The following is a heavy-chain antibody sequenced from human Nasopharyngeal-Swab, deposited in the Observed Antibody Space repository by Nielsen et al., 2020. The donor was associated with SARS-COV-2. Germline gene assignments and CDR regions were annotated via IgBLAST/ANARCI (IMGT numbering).Heavy chain of an antibody. CDR2: IYYSGNT. D-gene: IGHD6-13*01. Sequence: SETLSLTCTVSGGSISSYYWSWIRQPPGKGLEWIGYIYYSGNTNYNPSLKSRVTISVDTSKNQFSLKLSSVTAADTAVYYCASIPRIAAAGARYFDYWGQGTLVTVFS. CDR3: ASIPRIAAAGARYFDY. CDR1: GGSISSYY. V-gene: IGHV4-59*01. J-gene: IGHJ4*02.